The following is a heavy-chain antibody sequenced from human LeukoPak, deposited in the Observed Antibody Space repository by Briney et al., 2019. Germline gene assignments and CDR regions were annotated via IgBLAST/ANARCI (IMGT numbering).Heavy chain of an antibody. CDR1: GFTFSSYA. J-gene: IGHJ4*02. V-gene: IGHV3-21*01. CDR3: ARDVAGETDY. Sequence: GGSLRLSCAASGFTFSSYAMSWVRQAPGKGLEWVSSISSSSSYIYYADSVKGRFTISRDNAKNSLYLQMNSLRAEDTAVYYCARDVAGETDYWGQGTLVTVSS. CDR2: ISSSSSYI. D-gene: IGHD3-10*01.